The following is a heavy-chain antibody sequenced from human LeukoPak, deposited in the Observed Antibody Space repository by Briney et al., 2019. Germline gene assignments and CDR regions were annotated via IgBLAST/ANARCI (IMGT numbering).Heavy chain of an antibody. CDR3: ARTSVGANPYYFDY. Sequence: SETLSLTCTVSGYSITSAYYWSWIRQPAGKGLEWIGRIYTSGSTNYNPSLKSRVTMSVDTSKNQFSLKLSSVTAADTAVYYCARTSVGANPYYFDYWGQGTLVTVSS. D-gene: IGHD3-10*01. V-gene: IGHV4-4*07. CDR1: GYSITSAYY. J-gene: IGHJ4*02. CDR2: IYTSGST.